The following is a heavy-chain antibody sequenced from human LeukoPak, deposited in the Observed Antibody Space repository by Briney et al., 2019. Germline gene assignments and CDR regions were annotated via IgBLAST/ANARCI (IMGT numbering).Heavy chain of an antibody. V-gene: IGHV3-53*01. CDR3: TRGRYHDVSAYFS. D-gene: IGHD3-22*01. Sequence: GSLRLSCEGSGFTVRSSYMSWVRQAPGKGLEWVAVIYRDGATYYADSVKGRFTISKDNAEIRLYLQMTSLRADDTGLYYCTRGRYHDVSAYFSWGQGTQVTVSS. CDR1: GFTVRSSY. J-gene: IGHJ5*02. CDR2: IYRDGAT.